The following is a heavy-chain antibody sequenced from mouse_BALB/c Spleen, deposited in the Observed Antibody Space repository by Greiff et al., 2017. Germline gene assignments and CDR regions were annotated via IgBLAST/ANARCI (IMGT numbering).Heavy chain of an antibody. J-gene: IGHJ4*01. CDR1: GFTFSSYA. CDR3: ARGEYYGSSSSYAMDY. V-gene: IGHV5-9-3*01. CDR2: ISSGGSYT. Sequence: EVHLVESGGGLVKPGGSLKLSCAASGFTFSSYAMSWVRQTPEKRLEWVATISSGGSYTYYPDSVKGRFTISRDNAKNTLYLQMSSLRSEDTAMYYCARGEYYGSSSSYAMDYWGQGTSVTVSS. D-gene: IGHD1-1*01.